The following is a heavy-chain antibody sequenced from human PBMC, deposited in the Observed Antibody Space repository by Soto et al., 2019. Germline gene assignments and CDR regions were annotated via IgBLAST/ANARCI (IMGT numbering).Heavy chain of an antibody. V-gene: IGHV3-66*01. D-gene: IGHD2-2*01. CDR2: IDIGGNT. CDR3: ARGRGSTGYLGREHYFDY. Sequence: EVQVVESGGGLGQPGGALRLSCAASGFSVTNNYMNWVRQAPGKGLEWVSIIDIGGNTYYADSVKDRFTISRDNSRNTLYLHMDSLRAEDTAVYYCARGRGSTGYLGREHYFDYWGQGTLVTVSP. CDR1: GFSVTNNY. J-gene: IGHJ4*02.